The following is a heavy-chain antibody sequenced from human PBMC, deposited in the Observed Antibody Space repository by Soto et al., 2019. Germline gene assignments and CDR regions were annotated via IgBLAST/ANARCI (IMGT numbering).Heavy chain of an antibody. J-gene: IGHJ4*02. Sequence: AAVKFSFKASGYTFTSYVISWVRQAPGQVLDWMGWISAYNGNTNYAQKLQGRVTMTTDTSTSKAYRELRSLRSDDTAVYYCAREREYCGSDCSGSTGDLFDSWGQGTLVTVSS. CDR3: AREREYCGSDCSGSTGDLFDS. V-gene: IGHV1-18*04. CDR2: ISAYNGNT. CDR1: GYTFTSYV. D-gene: IGHD2-21*02.